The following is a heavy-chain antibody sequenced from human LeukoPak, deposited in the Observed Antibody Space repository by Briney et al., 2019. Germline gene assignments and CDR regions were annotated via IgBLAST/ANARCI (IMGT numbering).Heavy chain of an antibody. CDR2: ISYDGSNK. D-gene: IGHD3-9*01. CDR1: GFTFNNYA. CDR3: ARDREYYDILTGYKVSHYFDY. Sequence: GGSLRLSCAASGFTFNNYAMHWVRQAPGKGLEWVAIISYDGSNKYYADSVKGRFTISRDNSKNTLFLQMNSLRAEDTAVYYCARDREYYDILTGYKVSHYFDYWGQGTLVTVSS. V-gene: IGHV3-30*04. J-gene: IGHJ4*02.